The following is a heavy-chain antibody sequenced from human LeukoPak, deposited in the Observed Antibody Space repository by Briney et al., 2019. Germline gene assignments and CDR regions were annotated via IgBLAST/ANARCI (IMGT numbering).Heavy chain of an antibody. CDR3: ARGRGDYGWYFDY. V-gene: IGHV3-30-3*01. J-gene: IGHJ4*02. CDR2: ISYDGSNK. D-gene: IGHD3-10*01. Sequence: TLRLSCAASGFTFSSYAMHWVRQAPGKGLEWVAVISYDGSNKYYAASVKGRFTISRDNSKNTLYLQMNSLRAEDTAVYYCARGRGDYGWYFDYWGQGTLVTVSS. CDR1: GFTFSSYA.